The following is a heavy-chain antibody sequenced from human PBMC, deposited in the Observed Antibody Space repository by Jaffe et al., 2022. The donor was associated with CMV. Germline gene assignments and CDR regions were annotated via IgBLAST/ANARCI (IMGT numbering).Heavy chain of an antibody. Sequence: QVQLVQSGAEVKKPGASVKVSCKVSGYTLTELSMHWVRQAPGKGLEWMGGFDPEDGETIYAQKFQGRVTMTEDTSTDTAYMELSSLRSEDTAVYYCATLGPIAARNYYYYYMDVWGKGTTVTVSS. J-gene: IGHJ6*03. CDR2: FDPEDGET. D-gene: IGHD6-6*01. CDR3: ATLGPIAARNYYYYYMDV. CDR1: GYTLTELS. V-gene: IGHV1-24*01.